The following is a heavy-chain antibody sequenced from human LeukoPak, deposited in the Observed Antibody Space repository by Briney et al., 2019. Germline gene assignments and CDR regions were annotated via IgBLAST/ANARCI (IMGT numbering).Heavy chain of an antibody. CDR2: IHPNTGGP. CDR1: GYSFTGYF. J-gene: IGHJ5*02. D-gene: IGHD4-17*01. Sequence: ASVKVSCKTVGYSFTGYFLHWVRQAPGQGLEWMGWIHPNTGGPNYAHSFQGRITMTRDTSISTAFMELNSLTSDDKGVYYCARKGEHYGDYDHWGQGALVTVS. CDR3: ARKGEHYGDYDH. V-gene: IGHV1-2*02.